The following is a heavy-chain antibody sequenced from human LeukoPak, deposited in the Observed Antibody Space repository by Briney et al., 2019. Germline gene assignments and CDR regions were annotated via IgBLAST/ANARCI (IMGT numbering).Heavy chain of an antibody. J-gene: IGHJ4*02. Sequence: SETLSLTCAVYGGSFSGYYWSWIRQPPGKGLEWIVEINHSGSTNYNPSLKSRVTISVDTSKNQFSLKLSSVTAADTAVYYCAKGGHSSGPYNPHSMIDYWGQGTLVTVSS. CDR2: INHSGST. CDR1: GGSFSGYY. D-gene: IGHD3-22*01. V-gene: IGHV4-34*01. CDR3: AKGGHSSGPYNPHSMIDY.